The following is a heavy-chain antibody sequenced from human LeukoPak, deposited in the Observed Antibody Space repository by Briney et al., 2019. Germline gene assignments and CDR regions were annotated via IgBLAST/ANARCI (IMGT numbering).Heavy chain of an antibody. Sequence: ASVKVSCKASGYTFTSYDINWVRQAIGQGLEWMGWMNPNSGNTGYAQKFQGRVTMTRNTSISTAYMELSSLRSEDTAVYYCARGLGYCSGGSCYIYYYYYYMDVWGKGTTVTVSS. CDR1: GYTFTSYD. CDR3: ARGLGYCSGGSCYIYYYYYYMDV. CDR2: MNPNSGNT. J-gene: IGHJ6*03. D-gene: IGHD2-15*01. V-gene: IGHV1-8*01.